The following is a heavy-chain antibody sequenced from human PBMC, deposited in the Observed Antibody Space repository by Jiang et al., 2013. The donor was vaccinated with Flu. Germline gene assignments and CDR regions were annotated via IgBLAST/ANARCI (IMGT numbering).Heavy chain of an antibody. Sequence: CKASGYTFTGYYMHWVRQAPGQGLEWMGRINPNSGGTNYAQKFQGRVTMTRDTSISTAYMELSRLRSDDTAVYYCARDLGDIVVVVAGEFDYWGQGTLVTVSS. CDR1: GYTFTGYY. J-gene: IGHJ4*02. CDR2: INPNSGGT. V-gene: IGHV1-2*06. CDR3: ARDLGDIVVVVAGEFDY. D-gene: IGHD2-15*01.